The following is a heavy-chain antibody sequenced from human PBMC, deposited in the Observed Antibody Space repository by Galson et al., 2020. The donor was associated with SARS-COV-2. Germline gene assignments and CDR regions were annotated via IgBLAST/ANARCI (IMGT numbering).Heavy chain of an antibody. CDR1: GYTFTSYD. CDR2: MNPNSGNT. CDR3: ARGVLRPRGIVGVGIPFYDMDG. Sequence: ASVKVSCKASGYTFTSYDINWVRQATGQGLEWMGWMNPNSGNTGYAQKFQGRVTMTRNTSISTAYMELSSLRSEDTAVYYCARGVLRPRGIVGVGIPFYDMDGWGKGATGTVAS. D-gene: IGHD3-3*01. V-gene: IGHV1-8*01. J-gene: IGHJ6*03.